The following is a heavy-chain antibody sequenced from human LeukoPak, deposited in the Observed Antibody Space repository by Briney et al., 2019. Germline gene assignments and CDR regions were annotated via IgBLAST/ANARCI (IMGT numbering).Heavy chain of an antibody. Sequence: GGSLRLSCAASGFTFSSYAMSWARQAPGKGLEWVSAISGSGGSTYYADSVKGRFTISRDNSKNTLYLQMNSLRAEDTAVYYCAKDLSLTTVPSGGYYYYGMDVWGQGTTVTVSS. V-gene: IGHV3-23*01. D-gene: IGHD4-17*01. CDR3: AKDLSLTTVPSGGYYYYGMDV. CDR2: ISGSGGST. CDR1: GFTFSSYA. J-gene: IGHJ6*02.